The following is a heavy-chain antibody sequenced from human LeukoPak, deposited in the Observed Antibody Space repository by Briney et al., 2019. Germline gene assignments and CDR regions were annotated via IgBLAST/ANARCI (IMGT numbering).Heavy chain of an antibody. J-gene: IGHJ3*02. CDR2: IRSKANSYAT. CDR1: GFTFSGSA. D-gene: IGHD2-21*02. Sequence: PGGSLRLSCAASGFTFSGSAMPWVRQASGKGLEWVGRIRSKANSYATAYAASVRGRFTISRDDSKNTAYLQMNSLKTEDTAVYYCYVVVTTNAFDIWGQGTMVTVSS. V-gene: IGHV3-73*01. CDR3: YVVVTTNAFDI.